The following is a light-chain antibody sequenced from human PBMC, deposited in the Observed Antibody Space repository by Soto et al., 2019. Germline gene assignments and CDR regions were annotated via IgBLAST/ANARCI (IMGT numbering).Light chain of an antibody. CDR2: KAS. V-gene: IGKV1-5*03. CDR3: QQYNNYGSWT. Sequence: DIQMTQSPSTLSASVGDRVTITCRASQSISGWLAWYQQNPGKAPKLLIYKASTLESRVPSRFSGSGSGTEFTLTISSLQPDDFATYYCQQYNNYGSWTFGQGTKVDIK. CDR1: QSISGW. J-gene: IGKJ1*01.